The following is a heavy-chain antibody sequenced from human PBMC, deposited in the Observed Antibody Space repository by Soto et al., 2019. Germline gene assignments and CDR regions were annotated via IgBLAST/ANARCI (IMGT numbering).Heavy chain of an antibody. D-gene: IGHD3-3*01. CDR1: GYSFTNYY. CDR3: TKGRYLEWFLSGGGEES. V-gene: IGHV1-46*01. J-gene: IGHJ5*02. Sequence: GASVKVSCKASGYSFTNYYMHWVRQAPGQGLEYMGVIHPNGGGTSYAQKFQGRVTISRDQSKNTIYLQMDSLRVEDTALYYCTKGRYLEWFLSGGGEESWGRGTLVTVSS. CDR2: IHPNGGGT.